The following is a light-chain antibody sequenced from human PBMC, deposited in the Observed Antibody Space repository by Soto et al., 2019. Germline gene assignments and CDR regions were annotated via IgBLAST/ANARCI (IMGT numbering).Light chain of an antibody. V-gene: IGLV1-51*01. CDR1: SSNIGSNY. J-gene: IGLJ1*01. CDR3: GTWDNSLTTGGV. Sequence: QSVLTQPPSVSAAPGQKVTISCSGTSSNIGSNYVSWYQQFPGTAPKLLIYDNYKRPSGIPDRFSGSKSGTSATLDITGLQTGDEADYYCGTWDNSLTTGGVFGTGTKLTVL. CDR2: DNY.